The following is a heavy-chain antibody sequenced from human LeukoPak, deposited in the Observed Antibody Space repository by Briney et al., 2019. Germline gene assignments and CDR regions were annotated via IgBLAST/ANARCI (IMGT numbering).Heavy chain of an antibody. D-gene: IGHD6-19*01. CDR2: INPNSGDT. V-gene: IGHV1-2*02. J-gene: IGHJ4*02. CDR3: ARWGSAVADY. CDR1: GYTFTGYY. Sequence: ASVKVSCKASGYTFTGYYIHWVRQAPGQGLEWMGWINPNSGDTNYAQKFQGRVTMTRDVSTTTAYMELSRLTSDDTTVYYCARWGSAVADYWGQGTLVTVSS.